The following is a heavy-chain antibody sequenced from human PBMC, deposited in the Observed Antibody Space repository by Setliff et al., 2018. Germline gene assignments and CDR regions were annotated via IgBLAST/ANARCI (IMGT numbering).Heavy chain of an antibody. J-gene: IGHJ5*02. CDR2: ISSNGGST. D-gene: IGHD6-19*01. V-gene: IGHV3-64*01. CDR3: ARSRTGEYSRGWLNWFDP. Sequence: PGGSLRLSCAASGFTFRSYWMSWVRQAPGKGLEYVSAISSNGGSTYYANSVKGRFTISRDNSKNTLYLQMGSLRAEDMAVYYCARSRTGEYSRGWLNWFDPWGQGTLVTVSS. CDR1: GFTFRSYW.